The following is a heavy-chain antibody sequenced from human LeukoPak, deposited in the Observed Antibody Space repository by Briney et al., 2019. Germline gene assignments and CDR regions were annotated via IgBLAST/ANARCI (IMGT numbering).Heavy chain of an antibody. CDR2: IHTSGDT. CDR1: GFTFSSYA. J-gene: IGHJ5*02. Sequence: HPGGSLRLSCAASGFTFSSYAMSWVRQAPGKGLEWVSAIHTSGDTCYAHSVKGRFTISRDTSKNTLYLQINSLRVEDTAVYYCIVFGDSNHWGQGTLVTVSS. CDR3: IVFGDSNH. D-gene: IGHD4-17*01. V-gene: IGHV3-23*05.